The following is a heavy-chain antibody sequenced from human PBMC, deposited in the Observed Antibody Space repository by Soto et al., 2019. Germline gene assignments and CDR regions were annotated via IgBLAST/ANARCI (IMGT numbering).Heavy chain of an antibody. CDR3: AGFTVNAFDI. CDR1: GFTFSSYG. J-gene: IGHJ3*02. D-gene: IGHD4-17*01. Sequence: SXGSLRLSCAASGFTFSSYGMHWVRQAPGKGLEWVAVISYDGSNKYYADSVKGRFTISRDNSKNTLYLQMNSLRAEDTAVYYCAGFTVNAFDIWGQGTMVTVSS. CDR2: ISYDGSNK. V-gene: IGHV3-30*03.